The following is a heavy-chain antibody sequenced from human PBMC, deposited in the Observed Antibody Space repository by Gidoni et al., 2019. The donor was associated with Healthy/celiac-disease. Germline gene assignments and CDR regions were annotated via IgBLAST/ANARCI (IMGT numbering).Heavy chain of an antibody. D-gene: IGHD3-22*01. Sequence: EVQLLESGGGLVQPGGSLRLSCAASGFTFSRYAMSWVRQAPGKGLEWVSAISGSGGRTYYADSVKGRFTISRDNSKNTLYLQMNSLRAEDTAVYYCAKDLSDYYDSSDNWFDPWGQGTLVTVSS. CDR3: AKDLSDYYDSSDNWFDP. J-gene: IGHJ5*02. CDR1: GFTFSRYA. CDR2: ISGSGGRT. V-gene: IGHV3-23*01.